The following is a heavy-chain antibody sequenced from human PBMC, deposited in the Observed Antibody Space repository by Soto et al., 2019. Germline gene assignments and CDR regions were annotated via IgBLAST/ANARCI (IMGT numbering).Heavy chain of an antibody. J-gene: IGHJ2*01. D-gene: IGHD6-19*01. CDR3: ATDLGGWYDSGWYFDL. CDR2: ITNKADGYTT. V-gene: IGHV3-72*01. Sequence: EVQLVESGGGLVQPRGSLRLSCAASGFAFNDRYMDWVRRAPGKGLEWVGRITNKADGYTTEYAASVKGRFTISRDDSENSLFLLMNSLRVEDTAVYYCATDLGGWYDSGWYFDLWGRGTLVTVSS. CDR1: GFAFNDRY.